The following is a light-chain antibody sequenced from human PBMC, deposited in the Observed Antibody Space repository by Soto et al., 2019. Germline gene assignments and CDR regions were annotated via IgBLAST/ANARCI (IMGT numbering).Light chain of an antibody. CDR3: QQRSRWPPIT. J-gene: IGKJ5*01. V-gene: IGKV3-11*01. CDR2: DAS. CDR1: QSIGTY. Sequence: IVLTQSPASLPLSPGERATLSCRASQSIGTYLGWYQQKPGQPPRLLIYDASNRATGIPARFSGSGSGTDFTLTISSLEPEDFAVYYCQQRSRWPPITFGQGTRLEIK.